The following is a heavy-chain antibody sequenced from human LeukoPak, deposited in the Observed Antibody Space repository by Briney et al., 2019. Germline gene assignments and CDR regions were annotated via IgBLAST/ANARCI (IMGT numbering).Heavy chain of an antibody. V-gene: IGHV4-61*03. D-gene: IGHD3-10*01. J-gene: IGHJ5*02. CDR1: GGSISSGDYY. CDR3: ARQYYYGSSNYFDP. Sequence: SETLSLTCTVSGGSISSGDYYWSWIRQPPGKGLEWIAYISYSGSTNYNPSLKSRVAISVDTSNNRFSLKLSSVTAADTAIYYCARQYYYGSSNYFDPWGQGTLVTVSS. CDR2: ISYSGST.